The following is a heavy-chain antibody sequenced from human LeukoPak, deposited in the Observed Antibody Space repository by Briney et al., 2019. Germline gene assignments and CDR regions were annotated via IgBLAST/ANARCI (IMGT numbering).Heavy chain of an antibody. CDR1: GYTFTSNY. Sequence: ASVKVSCKAFGYTFTSNYMHWVRQAPGQGPEWMGVISPSGGSTTYAQKFQGRVTLTRDMSTSTDYLELSSLRSEDTAVYYCASAPRHLGELSWDYWGQGTLVTVSS. D-gene: IGHD3-16*02. V-gene: IGHV1-46*01. CDR3: ASAPRHLGELSWDY. CDR2: ISPSGGST. J-gene: IGHJ4*02.